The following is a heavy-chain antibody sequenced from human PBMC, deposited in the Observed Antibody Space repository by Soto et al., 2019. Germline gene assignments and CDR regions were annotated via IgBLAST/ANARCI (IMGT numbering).Heavy chain of an antibody. J-gene: IGHJ4*02. V-gene: IGHV3-23*01. CDR3: AKDAYYYDSSGYFDY. CDR2: ISGSGGST. CDR1: GFTFSSYS. Sequence: LRLSCAASGFTFSSYSMSWVRQAPGKGLEWVSAISGSGGSTYYADSVKGRFTISRDNSKNTLYLQMNSLRAEDTAVYYCAKDAYYYDSSGYFDYWGQGTLVTVSS. D-gene: IGHD3-22*01.